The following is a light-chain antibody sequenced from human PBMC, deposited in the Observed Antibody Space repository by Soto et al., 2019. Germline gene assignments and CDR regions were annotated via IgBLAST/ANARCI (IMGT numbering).Light chain of an antibody. CDR1: QSVSSY. V-gene: IGKV3-11*01. CDR3: QQRSNWPST. CDR2: DAS. Sequence: EIVLTQSPATLSLSPRDRATLSCRASQSVSSYLAWYQQKPGQAPRLLIYDASNRATGIPARFSGSGSGTDFTLTITGLEPEDFAVYYCQQRSNWPSTFGGGTTVEIK. J-gene: IGKJ4*01.